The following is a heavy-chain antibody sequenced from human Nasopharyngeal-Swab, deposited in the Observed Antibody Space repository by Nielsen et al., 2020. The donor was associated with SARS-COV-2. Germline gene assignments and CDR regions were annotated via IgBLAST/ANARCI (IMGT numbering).Heavy chain of an antibody. V-gene: IGHV4-39*07. D-gene: IGHD4-17*01. Sequence: GSLRLSCSVSGASISNRTYYWGWIRQSPEKGLQWIGTVFYTGTYYNPSLQSRVTISVDTSKHQFSLNLTSVTAADTAVYYCVRDESGDYLGLPFDSWGPGTLVTVSS. CDR1: GASISNRTYY. CDR3: VRDESGDYLGLPFDS. J-gene: IGHJ4*02. CDR2: VFYTGT.